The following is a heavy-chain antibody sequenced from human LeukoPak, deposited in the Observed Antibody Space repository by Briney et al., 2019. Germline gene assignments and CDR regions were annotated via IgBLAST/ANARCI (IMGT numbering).Heavy chain of an antibody. D-gene: IGHD3-16*01. V-gene: IGHV4-61*02. CDR3: ARWGLKGY. Sequence: SETLSLTCTVSGGSISSGSYYWSWIRQPAGKGLEWIGRIYTSGSTNYNPSLKSRVTISVDTSKNQFSLKLSSVTAADTAVYYCARWGLKGYWGQGTLVTVSS. J-gene: IGHJ4*02. CDR1: GGSISSGSYY. CDR2: IYTSGST.